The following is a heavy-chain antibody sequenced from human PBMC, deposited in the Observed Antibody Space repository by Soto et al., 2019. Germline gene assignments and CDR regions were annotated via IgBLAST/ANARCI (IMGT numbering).Heavy chain of an antibody. Sequence: GGSLRLSCAASGFTFDDYALHWVRQAPGKGLEWVSGISWNSDNIGYADSVKGRFTISRDNVKNSLYLQMNSLRAEDTALYYCAKDLYSNYGDAFDIWGQGTMVTVSS. CDR3: AKDLYSNYGDAFDI. CDR1: GFTFDDYA. CDR2: ISWNSDNI. D-gene: IGHD4-4*01. V-gene: IGHV3-9*01. J-gene: IGHJ3*02.